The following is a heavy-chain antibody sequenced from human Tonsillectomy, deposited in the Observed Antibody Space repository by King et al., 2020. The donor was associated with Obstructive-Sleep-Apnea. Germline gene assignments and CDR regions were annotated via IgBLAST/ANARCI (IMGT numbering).Heavy chain of an antibody. J-gene: IGHJ4*02. Sequence: QLQESGPGLVKPSQTLSLTCTVSGGSISSGGYYWSWIRQHPGKGLEWIGYIYYSGSTYYNSSLKSRVTISVDTSKNQFSLKLSSVTAADTAVYYCAREVYGPGNYYVGYFDYWGQGTLVTVSS. CDR2: IYYSGST. D-gene: IGHD3-10*01. V-gene: IGHV4-31*03. CDR3: AREVYGPGNYYVGYFDY. CDR1: GGSISSGGYY.